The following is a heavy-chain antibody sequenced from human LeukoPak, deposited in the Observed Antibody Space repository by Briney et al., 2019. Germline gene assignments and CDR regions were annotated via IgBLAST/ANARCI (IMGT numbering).Heavy chain of an antibody. Sequence: PSETLSLTCTVSGYSISSGYYWGWIRQPPGKGLEWIGSIYHSGSTYYNPSLKSRVTISVDTSKNQISLRLNSVTAADTAIYYCAKSGGYGLIDYWGQGTLVTVSS. CDR1: GYSISSGYY. CDR3: AKSGGYGLIDY. CDR2: IYHSGST. D-gene: IGHD1-26*01. J-gene: IGHJ4*02. V-gene: IGHV4-38-2*02.